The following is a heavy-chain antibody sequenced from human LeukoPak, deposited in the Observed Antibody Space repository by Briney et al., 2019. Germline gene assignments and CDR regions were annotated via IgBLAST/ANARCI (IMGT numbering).Heavy chain of an antibody. Sequence: GGSLRLSCAASGFTFSSYAMSWVRQAPGKGLEWVSAISGSGGSTYYADSVKGRFTISRDNSNSTLYLQMNRQRPEDTAVYYCARPYLSMRFGEFYAFDIWGQGTMVTVSS. J-gene: IGHJ3*02. CDR1: GFTFSSYA. D-gene: IGHD3-10*01. CDR3: ARPYLSMRFGEFYAFDI. V-gene: IGHV3-23*01. CDR2: ISGSGGST.